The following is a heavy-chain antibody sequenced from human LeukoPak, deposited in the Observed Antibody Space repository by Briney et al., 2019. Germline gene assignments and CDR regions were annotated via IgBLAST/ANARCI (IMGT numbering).Heavy chain of an antibody. D-gene: IGHD1-26*01. CDR3: ARQVAIVEPTDPNWFDS. CDR2: IFYSGST. Sequence: PSETLSLTCNVSGDSISSSNYYWGWIRQTPGKGLEWIGSIFYSGSTYYTPSLKSRVTMALDMSKNHFSLRLTSVIAADTAVYYCARQVAIVEPTDPNWFDSWGQGTLVTVSS. V-gene: IGHV4-39*07. CDR1: GDSISSSNYY. J-gene: IGHJ5*01.